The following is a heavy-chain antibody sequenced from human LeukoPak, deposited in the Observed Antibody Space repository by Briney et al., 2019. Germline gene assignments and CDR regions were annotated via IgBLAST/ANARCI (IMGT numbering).Heavy chain of an antibody. CDR1: GRSMSSGDYY. V-gene: IGHV4-30-4*01. CDR3: ARECDCSGGSCYHNWFDP. J-gene: IGHJ5*02. CDR2: IYYSGST. Sequence: PSETLSLTCTVSGRSMSSGDYYWSWIRQPPGKGLERIGYIYYSGSTYYNPSLKSRVTISVDTSKNQFSLKLSSVTAADTAVYYCARECDCSGGSCYHNWFDPWGQGSLVTVSS. D-gene: IGHD2-15*01.